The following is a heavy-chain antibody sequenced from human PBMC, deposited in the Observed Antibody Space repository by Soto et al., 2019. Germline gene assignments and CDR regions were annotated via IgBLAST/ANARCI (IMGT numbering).Heavy chain of an antibody. CDR1: GFTVSSHS. J-gene: IGHJ6*02. Sequence: EVPLVESGGGLVQPGGSLRLSCAASGFTVSSHSMSWVRQAPGKGLEWVSVIYSGGSTSYADSVKGRFTISRDNSKNTLYLQMNSLRAEDTAVYYCADLYGMDVWGQGTTVTVSS. V-gene: IGHV3-66*01. CDR3: ADLYGMDV. CDR2: IYSGGST.